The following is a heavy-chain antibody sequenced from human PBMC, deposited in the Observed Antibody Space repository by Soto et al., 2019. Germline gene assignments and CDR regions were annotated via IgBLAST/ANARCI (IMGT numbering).Heavy chain of an antibody. D-gene: IGHD3-22*01. Sequence: QVQLVQSGAEVKKPGSSVKVSCKASGGTFSRYTISWVRQAPGQGLEWMGGITPMFGTANYARKFQGRVTIAADESTSTAYMEVGSLRSEDTAVYYCARQFDYESSGYYYAYWGQGTVVTVSS. CDR1: GGTFSRYT. CDR3: ARQFDYESSGYYYAY. J-gene: IGHJ4*02. CDR2: ITPMFGTA. V-gene: IGHV1-69*01.